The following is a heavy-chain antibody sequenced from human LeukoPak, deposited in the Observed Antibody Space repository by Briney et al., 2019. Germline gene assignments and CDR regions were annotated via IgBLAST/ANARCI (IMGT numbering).Heavy chain of an antibody. Sequence: SQTLSLTCTVSGGSISSGSYYWSWIRQPAGKGLEWIGRIYTSGSTNYNPSLKSRVTISVDTSKNQFSLKLSSVTAADTAVYYCARMVAAAGGWFDPWGQGTLVTVSS. CDR2: IYTSGST. J-gene: IGHJ5*02. D-gene: IGHD6-13*01. CDR1: GGSISSGSYY. CDR3: ARMVAAAGGWFDP. V-gene: IGHV4-61*02.